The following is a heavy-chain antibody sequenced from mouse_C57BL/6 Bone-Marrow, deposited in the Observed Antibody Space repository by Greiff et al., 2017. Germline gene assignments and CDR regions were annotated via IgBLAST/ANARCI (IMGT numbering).Heavy chain of an antibody. Sequence: VQLKQSGAELVRPGASVKLSCTASGFNIKDDYMHWVKQRPEQGLEWIGWIDPENGDTEYASKFQGKATITADTSSNTAYLQLSSLTSEDTAVYYCTTGGTTVVAPYYFDYWGQGTTLTVSS. V-gene: IGHV14-4*01. CDR1: GFNIKDDY. CDR3: TTGGTTVVAPYYFDY. D-gene: IGHD1-1*01. CDR2: IDPENGDT. J-gene: IGHJ2*01.